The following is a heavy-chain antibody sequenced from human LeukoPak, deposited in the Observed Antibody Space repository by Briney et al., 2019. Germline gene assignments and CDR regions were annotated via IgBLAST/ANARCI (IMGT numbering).Heavy chain of an antibody. CDR1: GFTFSSYA. V-gene: IGHV3-30-3*01. CDR2: ISYDGSNK. Sequence: PGGSLRLSCAASGFTFSSYAMSWVRQAPGKGLEWVAVISYDGSNKYYADSVKGRFTISRDNSKNTLYLQVNSLRAEDTAVYYCASGIEAAGPIDYWGQGTLVTVSS. CDR3: ASGIEAAGPIDY. J-gene: IGHJ4*02. D-gene: IGHD6-13*01.